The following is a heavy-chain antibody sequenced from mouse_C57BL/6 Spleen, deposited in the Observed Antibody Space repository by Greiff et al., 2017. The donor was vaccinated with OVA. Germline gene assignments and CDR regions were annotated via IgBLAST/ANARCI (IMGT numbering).Heavy chain of an antibody. CDR2: IDPETGGT. CDR3: TRGEYSNYPWFAY. D-gene: IGHD2-5*01. J-gene: IGHJ3*01. V-gene: IGHV1-15*01. Sequence: VQLQESGAELVRPGASVTLSCKASGYTFTDYEMHWVKQTPVHGLEWIGAIDPETGGTAYNQKFKGKAILTADKSSSTAYLELRSLTSEDSAVYYCTRGEYSNYPWFAYWGQGTLVTVSA. CDR1: GYTFTDYE.